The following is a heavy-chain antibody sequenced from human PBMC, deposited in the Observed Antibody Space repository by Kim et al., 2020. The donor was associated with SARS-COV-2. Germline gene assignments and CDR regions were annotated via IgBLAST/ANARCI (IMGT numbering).Heavy chain of an antibody. J-gene: IGHJ1*01. CDR1: GYTFTSHG. Sequence: ASVKVSCKASGYTFTSHGMSWVRQAPGQGLEWMGWINTKTGKPTYVQGFTGRFIFSFDISISTAYLQISSLMSEDTAVYYCARGYGGCYFLLWGQGTLVTVSS. D-gene: IGHD2-15*01. CDR2: INTKTGKP. V-gene: IGHV7-4-1*02. CDR3: ARGYGGCYFLL.